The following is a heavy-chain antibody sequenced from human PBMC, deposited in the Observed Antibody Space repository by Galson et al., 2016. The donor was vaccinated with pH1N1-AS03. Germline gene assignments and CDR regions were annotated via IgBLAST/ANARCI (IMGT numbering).Heavy chain of an antibody. CDR3: ARDRRNTSGLNYWLEP. CDR2: FIPILGMA. CDR1: GGTFTSYT. D-gene: IGHD1/OR15-1a*01. Sequence: SVKVSCKASGGTFTSYTFSWVRQAPGQGLEWMGRFIPILGMANYAEKFQDRVAITADTSTRTVSMELSSLRSDDAAVYYCARDRRNTSGLNYWLEPWGQGTLVTVSS. J-gene: IGHJ5*02. V-gene: IGHV1-69*04.